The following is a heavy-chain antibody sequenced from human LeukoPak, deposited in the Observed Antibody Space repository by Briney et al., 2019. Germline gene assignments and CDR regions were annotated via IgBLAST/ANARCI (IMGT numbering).Heavy chain of an antibody. Sequence: ASVKVSCKASGYTFTGYYMHWVRQAPGQGLEWMGGIIPIFGTANYAQKFQGRVTITADESTSTAYMELSSLRSEDTAVYYCAMDPGYGDYLHDYWGQGTLVTVSS. J-gene: IGHJ4*02. CDR2: IIPIFGTA. V-gene: IGHV1-69*13. CDR1: GYTFTGYY. D-gene: IGHD4-17*01. CDR3: AMDPGYGDYLHDY.